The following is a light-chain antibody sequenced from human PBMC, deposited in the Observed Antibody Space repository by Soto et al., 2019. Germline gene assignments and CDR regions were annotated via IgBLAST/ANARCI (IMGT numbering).Light chain of an antibody. CDR3: QQYDDWLRLT. J-gene: IGKJ4*01. Sequence: IVLTQSPNTLSLSPGEEATLSCRAGQSVPRSYLAWYQQKPGQAPRLLIFGASSRATGIPARFSGSGSGTEFNLTISSLQSEDFAVYFCQQYDDWLRLTFGGGTKVDI. CDR2: GAS. V-gene: IGKV3D-15*01. CDR1: QSVPRSY.